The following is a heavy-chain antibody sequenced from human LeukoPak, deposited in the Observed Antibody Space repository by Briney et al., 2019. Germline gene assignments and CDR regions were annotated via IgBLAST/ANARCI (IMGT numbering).Heavy chain of an antibody. CDR1: GGSISSYY. D-gene: IGHD3-9*01. CDR2: IYYSGST. Sequence: SETLSLTCTVSGGSISSYYWSWIRQPPGQGLEWIGYIYYSGSTNYNPSLKSQVTISVDTSKNQFSLKLSSVTAADTAVYYCARAVAAYDILTGYSDDAFDIWGQGTMVTVSS. J-gene: IGHJ3*02. V-gene: IGHV4-59*01. CDR3: ARAVAAYDILTGYSDDAFDI.